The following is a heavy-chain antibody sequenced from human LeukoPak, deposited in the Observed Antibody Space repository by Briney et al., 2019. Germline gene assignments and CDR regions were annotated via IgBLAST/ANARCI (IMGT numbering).Heavy chain of an antibody. CDR2: IN. Sequence: ASAKVSCKASGYTFSTYGISWVRQAPGQGLEWMGWINNYAQKFQGRVTMTTETSTSTAYMELRSLRSDDTAVYYCAREVPAASGDYFDYWGQGTLVTVSS. J-gene: IGHJ4*02. CDR1: GYTFSTYG. CDR3: AREVPAASGDYFDY. D-gene: IGHD2-2*01. V-gene: IGHV1-18*01.